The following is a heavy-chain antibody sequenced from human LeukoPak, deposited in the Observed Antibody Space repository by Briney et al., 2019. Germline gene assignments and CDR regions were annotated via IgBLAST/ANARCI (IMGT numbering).Heavy chain of an antibody. V-gene: IGHV1-46*01. CDR1: GYTFTSYY. CDR2: INPSGGST. Sequence: ASVKVSCKASGYTFTSYYMHWVRQAPGQGLEWMGIINPSGGSTRYAQKFQGRVTMTRDTSTSTVYMELSSLRSEDTAVYYCARDLAAMVFDYWGQGTLVTVSS. D-gene: IGHD5-18*01. J-gene: IGHJ4*02. CDR3: ARDLAAMVFDY.